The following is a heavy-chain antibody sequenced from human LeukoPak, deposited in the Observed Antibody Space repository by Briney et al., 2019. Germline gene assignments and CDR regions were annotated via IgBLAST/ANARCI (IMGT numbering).Heavy chain of an antibody. CDR2: ISSSSSYI. V-gene: IGHV3-21*01. CDR1: GFSFSSYN. Sequence: KTGGSLRLSCAASGFSFSSYNMNWVRQTPGKGLEWVSSISSSSSYIYYADSVKGRFTISRDNAKNSLYLQMNSLRAEDTAVYYCARDRQGATMVRGDSDYWGQGTLVTVSS. D-gene: IGHD3-10*01. CDR3: ARDRQGATMVRGDSDY. J-gene: IGHJ4*02.